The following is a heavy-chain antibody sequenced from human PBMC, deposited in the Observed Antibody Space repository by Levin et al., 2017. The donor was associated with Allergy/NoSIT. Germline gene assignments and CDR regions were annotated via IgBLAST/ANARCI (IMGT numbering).Heavy chain of an antibody. J-gene: IGHJ5*02. Sequence: SETLSLTCTVSGGSISSSSYYWGWIRQPPGKGLEWIGSIYYSGSTYYNPSLKSRVTISGDTSKNQFSLKLSSVTAADTAVYYCATTPYRRYCTGGSCYVGWFDPWGQGTLVTVSS. CDR1: GGSISSSSYY. D-gene: IGHD2-15*01. CDR2: IYYSGST. CDR3: ATTPYRRYCTGGSCYVGWFDP. V-gene: IGHV4-39*01.